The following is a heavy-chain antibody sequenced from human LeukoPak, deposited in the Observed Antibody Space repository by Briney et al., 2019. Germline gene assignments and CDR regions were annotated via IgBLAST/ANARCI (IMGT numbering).Heavy chain of an antibody. V-gene: IGHV4-59*07. D-gene: IGHD3-22*01. CDR2: ISYSGST. CDR1: GGSISSYY. J-gene: IGHJ4*02. CDR3: ARSLPGSGYYERRFDY. Sequence: SDTLSLTFTVSGGSISSYYWSWIRQPPGKGLEWIGYISYSGSTNYNPSLKSRVTISVDTSKTQFSLKLSSVTAAATAVYYCARSLPGSGYYERRFDYWGQGTLVIVSS.